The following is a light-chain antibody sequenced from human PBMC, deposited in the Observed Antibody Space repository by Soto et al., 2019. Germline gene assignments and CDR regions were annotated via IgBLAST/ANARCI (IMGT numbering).Light chain of an antibody. CDR2: AAS. J-gene: IGKJ4*01. CDR1: QGIRND. Sequence: AIPMTQSPSSLSASVGDRVTITCRASQGIRNDLGWYQQKPGKAPKLLIYAASSLQSRVPSRFSGSGSGTDFTLTISSLQPEDFATYYCLQDYTYPFTFGGGTKVEIK. CDR3: LQDYTYPFT. V-gene: IGKV1-6*01.